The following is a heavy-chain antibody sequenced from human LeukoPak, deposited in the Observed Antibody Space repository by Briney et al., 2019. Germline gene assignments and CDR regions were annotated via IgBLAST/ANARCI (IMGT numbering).Heavy chain of an antibody. D-gene: IGHD6-19*01. Sequence: PGRSLRLSCAASGFTFDDYAMHWVRQAPGKGLEWVSGISWNSGSIGYADSVKGRFTISRDNAKNSPYLQMNSLRAEDMALYYCAKDASVAGTTNNYFDYWGQGTLVTVSS. CDR1: GFTFDDYA. J-gene: IGHJ4*02. CDR2: ISWNSGSI. V-gene: IGHV3-9*03. CDR3: AKDASVAGTTNNYFDY.